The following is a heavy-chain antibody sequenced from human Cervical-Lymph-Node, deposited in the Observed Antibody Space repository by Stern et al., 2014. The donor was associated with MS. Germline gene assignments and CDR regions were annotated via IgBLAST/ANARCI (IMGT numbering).Heavy chain of an antibody. V-gene: IGHV1-69*01. J-gene: IGHJ4*02. Sequence: QVQLVESGAEVKKPGSPGRVSCKASGGTFTTYAISWVRQAPGQGLEWMGGIIPMSGTEKYAHKFQGRVTITADASTTTAYMELSSLKFDDTAVYYCARDLSGIGYYDYWGQGTLVAVSS. CDR2: IIPMSGTE. CDR3: ARDLSGIGYYDY. CDR1: GGTFTTYA. D-gene: IGHD3-22*01.